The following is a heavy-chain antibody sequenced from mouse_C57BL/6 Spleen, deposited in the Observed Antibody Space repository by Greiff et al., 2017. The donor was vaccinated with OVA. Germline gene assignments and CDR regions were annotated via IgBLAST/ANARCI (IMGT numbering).Heavy chain of an antibody. D-gene: IGHD3-3*01. CDR1: GYSFTDYT. V-gene: IGHV1-39*01. CDR3: ARGTEADY. CDR2: ITPNDGTT. Sequence: VHVKQSGPELVKPGASVKISCTASGYSFTDYTMTWVKQSPGKSLEWIGVITPNDGTTSYNQKFKGKATLTVDQSSSTAYMQLNSLTSEYAAVDYCARGTEADYWGQGTTLTVSS. J-gene: IGHJ2*01.